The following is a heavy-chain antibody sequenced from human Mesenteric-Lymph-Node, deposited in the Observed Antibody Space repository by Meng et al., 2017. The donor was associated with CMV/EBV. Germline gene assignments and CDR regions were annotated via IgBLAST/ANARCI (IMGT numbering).Heavy chain of an antibody. CDR1: GGSFSGYY. CDR2: INHSGST. CDR3: ASSSRVDAFDI. V-gene: IGHV4-34*01. D-gene: IGHD3-3*01. Sequence: SETLSLTCAVYGGSFSGYYWSWIRQPPGKGLEWIGEINHSGSTNYNPSLKSRVTISVDTSKNQFSLKLSSVTAADTAVYYCASSSRVDAFDIWGQGTMVTVSS. J-gene: IGHJ3*02.